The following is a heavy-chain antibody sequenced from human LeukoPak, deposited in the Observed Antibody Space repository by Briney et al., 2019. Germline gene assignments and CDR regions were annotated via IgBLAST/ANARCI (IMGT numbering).Heavy chain of an antibody. CDR3: ARDVSAVGGLERPATLGY. J-gene: IGHJ4*02. V-gene: IGHV3-30*02. D-gene: IGHD1-1*01. CDR2: IQYDGTNK. CDR1: GFSFSTYG. Sequence: PGGSLRLSCAASGFSFSTYGIHWVRQAPGKGLEWVTFIQYDGTNKYYADYVKGRFTISRDKSKNTLYLQMNSLRPEDTAVYYCARDVSAVGGLERPATLGYWGQGTLVTVSS.